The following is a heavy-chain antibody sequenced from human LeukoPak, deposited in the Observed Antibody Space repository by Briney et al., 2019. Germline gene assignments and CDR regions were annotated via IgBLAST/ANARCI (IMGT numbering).Heavy chain of an antibody. CDR3: AKGTIAYCGGDCYSHYYYYYGMDV. V-gene: IGHV3-30*18. J-gene: IGHJ6*02. CDR2: ISYDGSNK. CDR1: GFTFSSYG. D-gene: IGHD2-21*02. Sequence: GGSLRLSCAASGFTFSSYGMHWVRQAPGKGLEWVAVISYDGSNKYYADSVKGRFTISRDNSKNTLYLQMNSLRAEDTAVYYCAKGTIAYCGGDCYSHYYYYYGMDVWGQGTTVTVSS.